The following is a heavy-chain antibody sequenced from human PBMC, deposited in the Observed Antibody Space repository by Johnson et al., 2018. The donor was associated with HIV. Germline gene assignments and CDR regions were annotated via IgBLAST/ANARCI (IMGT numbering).Heavy chain of an antibody. J-gene: IGHJ3*02. CDR3: ARRRSYSSSWEPPDDAFDI. D-gene: IGHD6-13*01. V-gene: IGHV3-15*01. Sequence: EVQLVESGGGLVKPGGSLRLSCAASGMIFSNLWFNWVRQAPGKGLEWVGRIRSKTDGGTTDYAAPVKGRFTISRDDSKNTLYLQMNSLRAEDTAVYYCARRRSYSSSWEPPDDAFDIWGQGTMVTVSS. CDR2: IRSKTDGGTT. CDR1: GMIFSNLW.